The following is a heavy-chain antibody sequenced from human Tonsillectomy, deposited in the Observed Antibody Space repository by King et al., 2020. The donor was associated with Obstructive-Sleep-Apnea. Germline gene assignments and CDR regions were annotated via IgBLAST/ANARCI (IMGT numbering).Heavy chain of an antibody. D-gene: IGHD3-22*01. V-gene: IGHV3-15*01. J-gene: IGHJ4*02. CDR1: GFIFTNAC. CDR2: IKSESEGGTT. Sequence: VQLVESGGGLVEPGGSLRLSCAASGFIFTNACMTWGRQAPGKGLEWVGQIKSESEGGTTDYAATVKGRFNISRGDSKNSLYLQLYSLKIEDTAVYYCATPPGCYDSSPLDYWGQGTLVTVSP. CDR3: ATPPGCYDSSPLDY.